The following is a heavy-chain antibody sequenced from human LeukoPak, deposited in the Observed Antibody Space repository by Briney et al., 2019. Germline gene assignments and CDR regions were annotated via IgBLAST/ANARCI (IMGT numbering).Heavy chain of an antibody. CDR3: ARLGYDSSRSGAFDI. V-gene: IGHV4-34*01. D-gene: IGHD3-22*01. CDR2: INHSGST. Sequence: SETLSLTCAVYGGSFSGYYWSWIRQPPGKGLEWIGEINHSGSTNYNPSLKSRVTMSVDTSKNQFSLKLSSVTAADTAVYYCARLGYDSSRSGAFDIWGQGTMVTVSS. J-gene: IGHJ3*02. CDR1: GGSFSGYY.